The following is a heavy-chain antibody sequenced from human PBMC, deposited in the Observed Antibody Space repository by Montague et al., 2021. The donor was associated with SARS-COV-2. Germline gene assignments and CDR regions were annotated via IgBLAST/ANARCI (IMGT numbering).Heavy chain of an antibody. CDR3: ARDRFDFGAGRQGTIDF. V-gene: IGHV4-4*07. J-gene: IGHJ4*02. Sequence: SETLSLTCSVPGDSIATQYWSWIRQPAGKKLECIGRMHFTGKTNFSPFFSSRLTMSADTSKNQFSLKLTSVTAADTAIYFCARDRFDFGAGRQGTIDFWGQGTLVTVSS. D-gene: IGHD3-10*01. CDR1: GDSIATQY. CDR2: MHFTGKT.